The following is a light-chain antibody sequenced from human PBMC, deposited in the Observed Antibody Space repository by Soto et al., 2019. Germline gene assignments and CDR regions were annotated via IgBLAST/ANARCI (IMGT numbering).Light chain of an antibody. J-gene: IGKJ4*01. V-gene: IGKV1-5*01. Sequence: DMQMTQSPSTLSASVGDRVTITCRASQSITNWLAWYQQKPRKAPKLLIYDASTLESGVPLRFSGSGSGTEFTLTISSLQPDDFATYYCQQYKSYPLTFGGGTKVEIK. CDR3: QQYKSYPLT. CDR1: QSITNW. CDR2: DAS.